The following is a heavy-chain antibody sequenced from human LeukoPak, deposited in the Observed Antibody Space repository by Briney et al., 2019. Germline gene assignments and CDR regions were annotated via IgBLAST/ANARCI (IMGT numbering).Heavy chain of an antibody. V-gene: IGHV4-61*02. CDR3: ARANGQSDFDY. Sequence: SQTLSLTCTVSGGSISSGSYYWSWIRQPAGKGLEWIGRIYTSGSTNYNPSLKSRVTISVDTSKNQFSLKLSSVTAADTAVCYCARANGQSDFDYWGQGTLVTVSS. CDR2: IYTSGST. J-gene: IGHJ4*02. CDR1: GGSISSGSYY. D-gene: IGHD2-8*01.